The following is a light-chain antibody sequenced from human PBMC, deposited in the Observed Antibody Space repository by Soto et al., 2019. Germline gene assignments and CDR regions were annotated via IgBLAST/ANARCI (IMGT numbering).Light chain of an antibody. CDR3: QQYYKWPQT. Sequence: EIVMTQSPATLSVSPGERATLSCGATHCVRNKLAWYQQKPGQAPRLLIYDASTRATGIPPRFRGSGSGTEFTLTISSLHSEDFAVYHCQQYYKWPQTFGQGTKVDIK. J-gene: IGKJ1*01. V-gene: IGKV3-15*01. CDR2: DAS. CDR1: HCVRNK.